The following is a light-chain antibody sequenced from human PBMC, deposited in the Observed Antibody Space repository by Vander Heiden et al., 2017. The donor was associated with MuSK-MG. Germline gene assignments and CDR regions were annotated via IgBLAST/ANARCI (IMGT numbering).Light chain of an antibody. Sequence: SYELTQPPSVSVSPGQTASISCSGGKLGDKSASWYQQKPAQSPVLVIYQDRKRPSGIPERFSGSFSGTTATLTISGTQAADDAYYYCQEWDSNTGVFGTGTKVNVL. CDR2: QDR. J-gene: IGLJ1*01. CDR1: KLGDKS. V-gene: IGLV3-1*01. CDR3: QEWDSNTGV.